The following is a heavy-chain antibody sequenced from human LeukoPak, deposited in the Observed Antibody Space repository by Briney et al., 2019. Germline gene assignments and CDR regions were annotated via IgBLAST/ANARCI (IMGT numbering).Heavy chain of an antibody. Sequence: SETLSLTCTVAGGPISSYYWSWIRQPPGKGLEWIGYIYYSGRTNYNPSLKSRVTLSVDTSKNQFSLKLSSVTAADTAVYYCALGYSYGFDIWGQGTMVTVS. V-gene: IGHV4-59*08. D-gene: IGHD5-18*01. CDR3: ALGYSYGFDI. J-gene: IGHJ3*02. CDR1: GGPISSYY. CDR2: IYYSGRT.